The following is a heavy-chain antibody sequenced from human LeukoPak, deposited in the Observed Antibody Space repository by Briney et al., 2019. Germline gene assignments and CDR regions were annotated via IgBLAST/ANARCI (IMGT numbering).Heavy chain of an antibody. Sequence: GGSLRLSCAASGFTFSNYWMHWVRQAPGKGLVWVSRINSDGRSTNYADSVKGRFTISRDNAKNTLYLQMNSLRAEDTAVYYCAGGGGSGWYYFDYWGQGTLVTVSS. CDR1: GFTFSNYW. J-gene: IGHJ4*02. CDR2: INSDGRST. D-gene: IGHD6-19*01. V-gene: IGHV3-74*01. CDR3: AGGGGSGWYYFDY.